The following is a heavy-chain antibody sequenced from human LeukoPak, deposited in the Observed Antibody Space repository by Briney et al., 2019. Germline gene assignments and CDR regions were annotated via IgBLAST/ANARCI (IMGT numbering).Heavy chain of an antibody. CDR3: AKVFYGSGSYGHAYYFDY. CDR1: GFTFSSYA. V-gene: IGHV3-23*01. J-gene: IGHJ4*02. Sequence: PGGSLRLSCAASGFTFSSYAMSWVRQAPGKGLEWVSAISGSGGSTYYADSVKGRFTISRDNSKNTLYLQMNSLRAEDTAVYYCAKVFYGSGSYGHAYYFDYWGQGTLVTVSS. CDR2: ISGSGGST. D-gene: IGHD3-10*01.